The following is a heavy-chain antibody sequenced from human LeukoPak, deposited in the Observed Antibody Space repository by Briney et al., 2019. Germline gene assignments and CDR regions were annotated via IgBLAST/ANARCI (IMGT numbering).Heavy chain of an antibody. CDR2: INPNSAGT. J-gene: IGHJ4*02. Sequence: ASVKVSCKASGYTFTDYYIHWVRQAPGQGLEWMGWINPNSAGTDYEHKFQGRVTMTRDTSVSTAYMELTRLKSDDTAVYYCARGSSRNYDSSGYSPFDYWGQGTLVTVSS. V-gene: IGHV1-2*07. CDR3: ARGSSRNYDSSGYSPFDY. D-gene: IGHD3-22*01. CDR1: GYTFTDYY.